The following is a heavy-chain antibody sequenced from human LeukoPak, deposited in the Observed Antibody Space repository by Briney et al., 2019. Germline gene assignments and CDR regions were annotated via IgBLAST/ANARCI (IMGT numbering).Heavy chain of an antibody. J-gene: IGHJ2*01. CDR1: GVTFSSYS. CDR2: ISSGTSYL. V-gene: IGHV3-21*01. CDR3: AGSDTTGYSPREWDYWYFDL. D-gene: IGHD3-9*01. Sequence: PGGSLTLSCLASGVTFSSYSMHWVRQAPGKGLEWVSSISSGTSYLYYPDSVKGRFTIPRDNAKNSLYLQMSSLRAEDTAVYFCAGSDTTGYSPREWDYWYFDLWGRGTLVTVSS.